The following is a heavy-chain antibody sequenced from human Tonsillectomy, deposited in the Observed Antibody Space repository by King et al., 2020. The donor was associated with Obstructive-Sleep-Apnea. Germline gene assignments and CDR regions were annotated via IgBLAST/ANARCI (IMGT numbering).Heavy chain of an antibody. V-gene: IGHV3-48*04. J-gene: IGHJ4*02. Sequence: VQLVESGGGLVQPGGSLRLSCAASGFTFSTFSMNWVRQAPGKGLEWVSYISSSSSTIYYAESVEGRFTISRDNAKNSLYLQMNSLRAEDTAVYYCARTPRGSSGWYTHFDYWGQGTLVTVSS. CDR1: GFTFSTFS. CDR2: ISSSSSTI. D-gene: IGHD6-19*01. CDR3: ARTPRGSSGWYTHFDY.